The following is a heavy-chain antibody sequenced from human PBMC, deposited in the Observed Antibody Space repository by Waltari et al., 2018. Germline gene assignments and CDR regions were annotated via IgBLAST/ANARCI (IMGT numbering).Heavy chain of an antibody. V-gene: IGHV4-30-4*01. J-gene: IGHJ6*03. CDR2: MFYSGST. CDR1: GGSISGGDYS. Sequence: QVQLQESGPGLVKPSQTLSLTCTVSGGSISGGDYSWSWFRQPPGKGLEWIGYMFYSGSTSSKPSLRSRLSISMATSKNQFALRLSSVTATDTAVYYCARADPNGGGYSRPSGSYFYYYMDVWGKETTVTVSS. D-gene: IGHD6-13*01. CDR3: ARADPNGGGYSRPSGSYFYYYMDV.